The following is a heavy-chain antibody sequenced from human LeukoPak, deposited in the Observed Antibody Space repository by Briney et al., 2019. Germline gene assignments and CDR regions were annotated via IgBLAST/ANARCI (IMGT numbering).Heavy chain of an antibody. J-gene: IGHJ5*02. D-gene: IGHD3-22*01. V-gene: IGHV4-61*01. CDR1: GYSISSGYY. Sequence: SETLSLTCSVSGYSISSGYYWGWIRQPPGKGLEWIGYIYYSGSTNYNPSLKSRVTISVDTSKNQFSLKLSSVTAADTAVYYCARDRYYYDSSGYYRDNWFDPWGQGTLVTVSS. CDR3: ARDRYYYDSSGYYRDNWFDP. CDR2: IYYSGST.